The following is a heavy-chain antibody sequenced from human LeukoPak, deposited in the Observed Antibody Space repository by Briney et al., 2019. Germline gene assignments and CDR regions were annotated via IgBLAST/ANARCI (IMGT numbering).Heavy chain of an antibody. V-gene: IGHV4-30-4*01. CDR2: VSYSGST. CDR1: GGSISSANYY. D-gene: IGHD5-24*01. CDR3: ARGGEGYNYVY. Sequence: SETLSLTCTVSGGSISSANYYWNWIRQPPGKGLEWIGYVSYSGSTHYNPSLKSRATISADTSKNQFSLKLTSMTAADTAVYHCARGGEGYNYVYWGQGTLVTVSS. J-gene: IGHJ4*02.